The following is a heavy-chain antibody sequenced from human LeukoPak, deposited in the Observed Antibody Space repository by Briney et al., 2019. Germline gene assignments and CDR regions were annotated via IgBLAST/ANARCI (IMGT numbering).Heavy chain of an antibody. D-gene: IGHD2-15*01. CDR3: ARGRYCSADICSGGDAFDI. V-gene: IGHV4-4*07. CDR2: IYTRGST. Sequence: SETLSLTCTVSGGSINNYYWGWIRQPAGKGLEWIGRIYTRGSTNYNPSLKSRVTMSVDTSKNQFSLKLSSVTAADTAVYYCARGRYCSADICSGGDAFDIWGQGTMVSVSS. CDR1: GGSINNYY. J-gene: IGHJ3*02.